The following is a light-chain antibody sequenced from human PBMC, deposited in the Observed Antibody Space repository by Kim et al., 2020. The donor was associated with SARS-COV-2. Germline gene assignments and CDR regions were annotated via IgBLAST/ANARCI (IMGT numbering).Light chain of an antibody. Sequence: DVVMTQSPLSLPVTLGQPASISCRSSQSLVYSDGNTYLNWFQQRPGQSPRRLIYKVSNRDSGVPDRFSGSGSGTDFTLKISRVEAEDVGVYYCMRGTHWPPDRYSFGQGTKLEI. V-gene: IGKV2-30*01. CDR1: QSLVYSDGNTY. CDR3: MRGTHWPPDRYS. CDR2: KVS. J-gene: IGKJ2*03.